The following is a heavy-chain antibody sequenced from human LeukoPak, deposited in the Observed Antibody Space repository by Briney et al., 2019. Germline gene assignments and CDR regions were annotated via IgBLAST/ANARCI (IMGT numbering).Heavy chain of an antibody. CDR3: ARGLNWFDP. V-gene: IGHV3-66*01. Sequence: PGGSLRLSCAASGFAVSSNYMTWVRQAPGKGLEWVSVIYSGGNTNFAESVKGRFTISRDNSKNTLYLQMNSLRAEDTAVYYCARGLNWFDPWGREPWSPSPQ. CDR1: GFAVSSNY. CDR2: IYSGGNT. J-gene: IGHJ5*02.